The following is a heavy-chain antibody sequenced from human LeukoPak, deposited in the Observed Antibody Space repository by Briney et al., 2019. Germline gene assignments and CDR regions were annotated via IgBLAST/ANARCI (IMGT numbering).Heavy chain of an antibody. CDR2: IYSGGST. Sequence: GGSLRLSCAASGFTVSSNYMSWVRQAPGKGLEWDSLIYSGGSTSYADSVKGRFTFSRDNSKNTLYLQMNSLRAEDTAVYYCARDRVNWNDVGGLFDYWGQGTLVTVSS. V-gene: IGHV3-53*01. CDR3: ARDRVNWNDVGGLFDY. J-gene: IGHJ4*02. D-gene: IGHD1-1*01. CDR1: GFTVSSNY.